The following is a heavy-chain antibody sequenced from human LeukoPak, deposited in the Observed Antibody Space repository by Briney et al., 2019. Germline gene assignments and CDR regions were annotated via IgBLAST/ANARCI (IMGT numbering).Heavy chain of an antibody. J-gene: IGHJ5*02. CDR1: GYTFTGYY. V-gene: IGHV1-2*02. Sequence: ASVKVSCKASGYTFTGYYMHWVRQAPGQGLEWMGWINPNSGGTNYAQKFQGRVTMTRDTSISTAYMELSRLRSDDTAVYYRARMGAAAASWGNWFDPWGQGTLVTVSS. CDR3: ARMGAAAASWGNWFDP. CDR2: INPNSGGT. D-gene: IGHD6-13*01.